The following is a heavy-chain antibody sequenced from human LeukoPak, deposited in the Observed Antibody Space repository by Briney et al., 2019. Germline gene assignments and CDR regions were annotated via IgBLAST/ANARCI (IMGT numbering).Heavy chain of an antibody. V-gene: IGHV4-39*01. CDR2: IYYSGST. CDR1: GGSISSYY. J-gene: IGHJ4*02. D-gene: IGHD1-26*01. Sequence: PSETLSLTCTVSGGSISSYYWGWIRQPPGKGLDWIGSIYYSGSTYYNPSLKSRVTISVDTSKNQFSLELSSVTAADTAVFYCASLRERSYYARGFDYWGQGTLVTVSS. CDR3: ASLRERSYYARGFDY.